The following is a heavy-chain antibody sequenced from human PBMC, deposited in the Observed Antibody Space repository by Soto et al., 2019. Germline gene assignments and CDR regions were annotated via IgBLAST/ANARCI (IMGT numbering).Heavy chain of an antibody. V-gene: IGHV3-33*05. CDR2: ISHDGSGT. D-gene: IGHD6-19*01. J-gene: IGHJ4*02. CDR1: GFTLRTSG. CDR3: ARYFRGSGRYFFDH. Sequence: QVQLVESGGGVVQPGGSLRLSCVASGFTLRTSGMHWVRQAPSKGLEWVAVISHDGSGTYYVDSVKGRFTISRDNAKNSLYLQMNSLRAEDTAVYYCARYFRGSGRYFFDHWGQGTLVTVSS.